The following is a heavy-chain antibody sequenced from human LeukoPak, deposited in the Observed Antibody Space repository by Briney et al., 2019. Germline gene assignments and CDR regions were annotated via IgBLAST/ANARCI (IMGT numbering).Heavy chain of an antibody. CDR2: IYTSGST. Sequence: SETLSLTCTVSGGSISSYYWSWIRQPAGKGLEWIGRIYTSGSTNYNPSLKSRVTMSVDTSKNQFSLKLSSVTAADTAVYYCARGRGLRYYYDSSGYYYHWDYWGQGTLVTVSS. CDR1: GGSISSYY. CDR3: ARGRGLRYYYDSSGYYYHWDY. V-gene: IGHV4-4*07. J-gene: IGHJ4*02. D-gene: IGHD3-22*01.